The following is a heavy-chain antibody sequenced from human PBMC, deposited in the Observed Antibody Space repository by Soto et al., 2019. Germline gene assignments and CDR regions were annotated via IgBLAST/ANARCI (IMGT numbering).Heavy chain of an antibody. CDR3: ARGVLRFLEWLSGPYYYGMDV. J-gene: IGHJ6*02. CDR1: GGSFSGYY. CDR2: INHSGST. V-gene: IGHV4-34*01. Sequence: SETLSLTCAVYGGSFSGYYWSWIRQPPGKGLEWIGEINHSGSTNYNPSLKSRVTISVDTSKNQFSLKLSSVTAADTAVYYCARGVLRFLEWLSGPYYYGMDVWGQGTTVTVSS. D-gene: IGHD3-3*01.